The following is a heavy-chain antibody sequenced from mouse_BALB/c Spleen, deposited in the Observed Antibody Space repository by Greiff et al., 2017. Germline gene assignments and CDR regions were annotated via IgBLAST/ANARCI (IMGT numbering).Heavy chain of an antibody. CDR1: GYTFTDYA. D-gene: IGHD2-14*01. CDR2: ISTYYGDA. Sequence: QVLLQQSGAELVRPGVSVKISCKGSGYTFTDYAMHWVKQSHAKSLEWIGVISTYYGDASYNQKFKGKATMTVDKSSSTAYMELARLTSEDSAIYYCARGEYYRYGYFDYWGQGTTLTVSS. V-gene: IGHV1S137*01. J-gene: IGHJ2*01. CDR3: ARGEYYRYGYFDY.